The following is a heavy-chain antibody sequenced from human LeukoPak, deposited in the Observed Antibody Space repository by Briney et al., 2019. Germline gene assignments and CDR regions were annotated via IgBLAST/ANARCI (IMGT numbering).Heavy chain of an antibody. Sequence: GASVKVSCKASGYTFTDYYMHWVRQAPGQALEWMGWINPNSGGTNFAQKFQGRVAMTRDTSISTAYLELGSLRSDDTAVYFCARARWQLIPYFDSWGQGTLVTVSS. D-gene: IGHD5-24*01. J-gene: IGHJ4*02. CDR3: ARARWQLIPYFDS. CDR2: INPNSGGT. CDR1: GYTFTDYY. V-gene: IGHV1-2*02.